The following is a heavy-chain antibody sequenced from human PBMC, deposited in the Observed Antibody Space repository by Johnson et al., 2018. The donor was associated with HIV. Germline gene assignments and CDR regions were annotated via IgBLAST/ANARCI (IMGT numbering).Heavy chain of an antibody. D-gene: IGHD6-6*01. CDR3: AKDLTMYSSSSAAFDI. Sequence: VQLVESGGGVVRPGGSLRLSCAASGFTFDDYGMSWVRQAPGKGLEWVSGINWDGGSTYYADSVTGRFPISRDNSKNSLYLQMNSLRTEDTALYYCAKDLTMYSSSSAAFDIWGQGTMVTVSS. J-gene: IGHJ3*02. CDR2: INWDGGST. CDR1: GFTFDDYG. V-gene: IGHV3-43*02.